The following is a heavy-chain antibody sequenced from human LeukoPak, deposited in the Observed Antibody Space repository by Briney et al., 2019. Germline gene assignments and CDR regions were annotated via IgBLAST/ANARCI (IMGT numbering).Heavy chain of an antibody. D-gene: IGHD3-22*01. Sequence: PGGSLRLSCAASGFTFSNYGMHWVRQAPGKGLQWVSDISGSGGTTYYADSVKGRFTISRDNSKNTIYMQINSLRVEDTAVYYCAKADYFDSSGYHHFDYRGQGTLVTVSS. J-gene: IGHJ4*02. CDR3: AKADYFDSSGYHHFDY. V-gene: IGHV3-23*01. CDR2: ISGSGGTT. CDR1: GFTFSNYG.